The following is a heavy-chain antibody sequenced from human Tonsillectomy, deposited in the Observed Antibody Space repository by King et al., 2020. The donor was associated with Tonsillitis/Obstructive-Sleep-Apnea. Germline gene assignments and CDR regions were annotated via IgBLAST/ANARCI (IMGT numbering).Heavy chain of an antibody. V-gene: IGHV4-39*01. J-gene: IGHJ3*02. CDR1: SGSVSSRSYY. D-gene: IGHD3-3*01. CDR2: FYYTGST. Sequence: LQLQESHPGLVKPSETLSLTCTVSSGSVSSRSYYWGWIRQPPGKGLEWIGSFYYTGSTYYNPSLKSRVTISVDTSKDQFSLKLRSVTAADTAVYYCASAIFGEVIILDAFDIWGRGTMVTVSS. CDR3: ASAIFGEVIILDAFDI.